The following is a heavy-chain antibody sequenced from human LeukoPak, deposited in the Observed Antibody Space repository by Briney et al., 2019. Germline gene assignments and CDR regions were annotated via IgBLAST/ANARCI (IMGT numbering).Heavy chain of an antibody. Sequence: GGSLRLSCAASGFTFSSYEMSWVRQAPGKGLEWVSYISSSGSTIYYADSVKGRFTISGDNAKNSLYLQMNSLRAEDTAVYYCARDASRYSSGWYYFDYWGQGTLVTVSS. CDR2: ISSSGSTI. V-gene: IGHV3-48*03. CDR3: ARDASRYSSGWYYFDY. CDR1: GFTFSSYE. J-gene: IGHJ4*02. D-gene: IGHD6-19*01.